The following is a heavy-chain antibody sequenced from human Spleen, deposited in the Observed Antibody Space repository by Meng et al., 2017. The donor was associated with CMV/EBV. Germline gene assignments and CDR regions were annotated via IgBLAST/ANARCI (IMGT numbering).Heavy chain of an antibody. CDR1: GGSISGDY. V-gene: IGHV4-59*01. D-gene: IGHD6-6*01. Sequence: GSLSLTCAVSGGSISGDYWSWIRQPPGKGLEWIGYVLYTGSTIYNSSLKSRVTISVDTSKNQFSLKLKSLTAADTAVYYCAREIGGGLAARRVMDVWGQGTKVTVSS. J-gene: IGHJ6*02. CDR3: AREIGGGLAARRVMDV. CDR2: VLYTGST.